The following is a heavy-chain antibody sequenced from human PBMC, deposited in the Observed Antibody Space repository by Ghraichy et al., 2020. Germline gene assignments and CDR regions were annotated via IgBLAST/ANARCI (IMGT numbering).Heavy chain of an antibody. J-gene: IGHJ3*02. CDR2: INSDGSST. CDR1: GFTFSSYW. D-gene: IGHD3-3*01. V-gene: IGHV3-74*01. CDR3: ARAKYYDFRSGYYRDHDAFDI. Sequence: GGSLNISCAASGFTFSSYWMQWVRQAPGKVLVWVSRINSDGSSTSYADSVKGRFTISRDNAKNTLYLQMNSLRGDDTAVYYCARAKYYDFRSGYYRDHDAFDIWGQGTMVTVSS.